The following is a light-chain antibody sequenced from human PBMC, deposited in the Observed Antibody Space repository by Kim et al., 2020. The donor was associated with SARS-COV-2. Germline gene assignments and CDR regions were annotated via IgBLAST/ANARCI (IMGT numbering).Light chain of an antibody. CDR2: GKN. V-gene: IGLV3-19*01. Sequence: SSELTQDPAVSVALGQTVRITCQGDSLRSYYATWYQQKTGQAPVLLFYGKNNRPSGIPDRFSGSSSGDTASLTITGAQAADEADYYCKSRDSRGKVVFGGGTKVTVL. CDR3: KSRDSRGKVV. J-gene: IGLJ2*01. CDR1: SLRSYY.